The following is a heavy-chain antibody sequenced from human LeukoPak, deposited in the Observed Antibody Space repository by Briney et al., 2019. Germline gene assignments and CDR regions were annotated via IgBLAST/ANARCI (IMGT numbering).Heavy chain of an antibody. Sequence: NPSETLSLTCTVSGGSISSYYWSWIRQPPGKGLEWIGYIYYSGSTNYNPSLKSRVTISVDTSKNQFSLKLSSVTAADTAVYYCARVGKGSSWGLYYYYYYMDVWGKGTTVTVSS. CDR3: ARVGKGSSWGLYYYYYYMDV. J-gene: IGHJ6*03. CDR2: IYYSGST. D-gene: IGHD6-13*01. V-gene: IGHV4-59*01. CDR1: GGSISSYY.